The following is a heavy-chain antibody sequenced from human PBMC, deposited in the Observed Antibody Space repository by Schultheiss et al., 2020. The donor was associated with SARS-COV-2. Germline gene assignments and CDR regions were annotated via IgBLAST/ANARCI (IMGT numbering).Heavy chain of an antibody. CDR3: ARYCSSTSCYYAFDI. D-gene: IGHD2-2*01. V-gene: IGHV1-2*02. Sequence: GGSLRLSCKASGYTFTGYYMHWVRQAPGQGLEWMGWINPNSGGTNYAQKFQGRVTMTRDKSISTAYMELSRLRSDDTAVYYCARYCSSTSCYYAFDIWGQGTMVTVSS. CDR1: GYTFTGYY. J-gene: IGHJ3*02. CDR2: INPNSGGT.